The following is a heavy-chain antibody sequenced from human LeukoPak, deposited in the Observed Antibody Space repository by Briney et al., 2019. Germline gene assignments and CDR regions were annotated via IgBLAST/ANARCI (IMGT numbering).Heavy chain of an antibody. V-gene: IGHV1-69*02. CDR2: IIPILGIA. J-gene: IGHJ4*02. CDR3: ARAAVAGREVFAY. D-gene: IGHD6-19*01. Sequence: ASVKVSCKASGGTFSSYTISWVQQAPGQGLEWMGRIIPILGIANYAQKFQGRVTITADKSTSTAYMELSSLRSEDTAVYYCARAAVAGREVFAYWGQGTLVTVSS. CDR1: GGTFSSYT.